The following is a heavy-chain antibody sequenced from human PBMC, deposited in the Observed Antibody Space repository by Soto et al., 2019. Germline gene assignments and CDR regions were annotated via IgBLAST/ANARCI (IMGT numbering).Heavy chain of an antibody. CDR2: IYYHRRT. J-gene: IGHJ4*02. Sequence: QVLLQESGPGLMKPSQTLSLNCTVSGLTISSASYYWSWIRQHPGKGLEWVGNIYYHRRTYYSPSLKRRVTLWVDTSKTPFTLRLASVTAADTAVYYCARYRISGSWSKFDYWGQGTLVTVAS. D-gene: IGHD6-13*01. V-gene: IGHV4-31*03. CDR3: ARYRISGSWSKFDY. CDR1: GLTISSASYY.